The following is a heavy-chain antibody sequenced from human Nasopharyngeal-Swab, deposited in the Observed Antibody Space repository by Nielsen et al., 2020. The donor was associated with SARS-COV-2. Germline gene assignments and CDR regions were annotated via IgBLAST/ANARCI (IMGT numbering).Heavy chain of an antibody. J-gene: IGHJ4*02. V-gene: IGHV3-9*01. CDR3: AKDIVLTIAAAGTFDY. CDR2: ISWNSGSI. Sequence: GGSLRLSCAASGFTFDDYAMHWVRQAPGKGLEWVSGISWNSGSIGYADSVKGRFTISRDNAKNSLYLQMNSLRAEDTALYYCAKDIVLTIAAAGTFDYWGQGTLVTVSS. CDR1: GFTFDDYA. D-gene: IGHD6-13*01.